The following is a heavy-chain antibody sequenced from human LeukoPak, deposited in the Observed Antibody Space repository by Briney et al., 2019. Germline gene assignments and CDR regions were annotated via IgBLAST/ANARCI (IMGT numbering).Heavy chain of an antibody. CDR2: ITWNSGEI. Sequence: PGGSLRLSCAAFGFTFDNYAMHWVRQAPGKGLEWVSGITWNSGEIDFADSVKGRVTISRDSATKSVFLQMNSLTTEDTALYYCVKEENPYGSGFDAFDLWGQGTMVTVSS. D-gene: IGHD3-10*01. V-gene: IGHV3-9*01. J-gene: IGHJ3*01. CDR3: VKEENPYGSGFDAFDL. CDR1: GFTFDNYA.